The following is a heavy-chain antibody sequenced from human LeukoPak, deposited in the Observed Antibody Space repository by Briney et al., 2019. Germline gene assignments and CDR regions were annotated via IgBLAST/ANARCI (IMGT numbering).Heavy chain of an antibody. CDR3: ARVRASRWLQPHYFDY. D-gene: IGHD5-24*01. J-gene: IGHJ4*02. CDR2: IYYSGST. V-gene: IGHV4-30-4*08. CDR1: GGSISSADYY. Sequence: SQTLSLTCTVSGGSISSADYYWSWIRQPPGKGLEWIGYIYYSGSTYYNPSLKSRVTISVDTSKNQFSLKLSSVTAADTAVYYCARVRASRWLQPHYFDYWGQGTLVTVSS.